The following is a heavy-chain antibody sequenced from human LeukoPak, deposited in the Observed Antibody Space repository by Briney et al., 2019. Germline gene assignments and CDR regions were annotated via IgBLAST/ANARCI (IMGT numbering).Heavy chain of an antibody. CDR2: ISGSGGST. D-gene: IGHD2-2*01. Sequence: GGSLRLSCAASGFTFSSYAMSWVRQAPGKGLEWVSAISGSGGSTYYADSVKGRFTISRDNSKNTLYLQMNSLRAEDTAVYYRAKNSRIVVPAASLNWGQGTLVTVSS. CDR3: AKNSRIVVPAASLN. J-gene: IGHJ4*02. V-gene: IGHV3-23*01. CDR1: GFTFSSYA.